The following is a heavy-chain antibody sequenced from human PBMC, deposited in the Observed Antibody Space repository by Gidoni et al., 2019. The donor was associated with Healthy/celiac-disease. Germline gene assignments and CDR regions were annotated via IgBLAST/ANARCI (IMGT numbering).Heavy chain of an antibody. CDR3: TSDPGYSSSSVHY. J-gene: IGHJ4*02. CDR1: GCSFGAYA. V-gene: IGHV3-49*05. Sequence: EVQLVESGGGLVKPGRSLRLSCTASGCSFGAYAMGWFRQAPGKGLEWVGFIRSKAYGGTTEYAASVKGRFTISRDDSKSIAYLQMNSLKTEDTAVYYCTSDPGYSSSSVHYWGQGTLVTVSS. CDR2: IRSKAYGGTT. D-gene: IGHD6-13*01.